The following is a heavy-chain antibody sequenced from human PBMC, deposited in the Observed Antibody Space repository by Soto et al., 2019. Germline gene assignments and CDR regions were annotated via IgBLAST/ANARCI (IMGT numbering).Heavy chain of an antibody. V-gene: IGHV3-23*01. J-gene: IGHJ4*02. D-gene: IGHD3-3*01. CDR3: AKRFTLFGVNKLSPDAEY. CDR1: GFTFSNHA. CDR2: ISFSGENT. Sequence: EVHLLESGGGLVQPGGSLRLSCAASGFTFSNHAMSWVRQTPGEGLEWVSGISFSGENTYYADSVRGRFTVSRDNSKSTLYRQMNRRRAEDTAIYDCAKRFTLFGVNKLSPDAEYWGQGTLVTVSS.